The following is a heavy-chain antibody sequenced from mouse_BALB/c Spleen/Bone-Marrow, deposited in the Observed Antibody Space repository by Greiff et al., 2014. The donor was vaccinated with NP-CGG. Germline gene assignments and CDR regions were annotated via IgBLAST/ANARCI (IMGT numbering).Heavy chain of an antibody. CDR3: ARDGDYDEGYAMDY. CDR2: INPGSGGT. J-gene: IGHJ4*01. Sequence: QVQLQQPGAELVRPGTSVKVSCKASGYAFTNYLIEWVRQRPGQGLEWIGVINPGSGGTNYNEKFKGKATLTADKSSSTAYMQLSSLTSDDSAVYFCARDGDYDEGYAMDYWGQGTSFTVSS. V-gene: IGHV1-54*01. CDR1: GYAFTNYL. D-gene: IGHD2-4*01.